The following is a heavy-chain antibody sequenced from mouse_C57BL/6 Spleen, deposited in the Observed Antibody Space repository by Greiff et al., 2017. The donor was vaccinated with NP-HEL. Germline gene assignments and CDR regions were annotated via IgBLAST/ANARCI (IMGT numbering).Heavy chain of an antibody. CDR2: IRSKSSNYAT. CDR3: VTMVTTGGAYYAMDY. D-gene: IGHD2-2*01. CDR1: GFTFNTYA. Sequence: EVKVVESGGGLVQPKGSLKLSCAASGFTFNTYAMHWVRQAPGKGLEWVARIRSKSSNYATYYADSVKDRFTISRDDSQSMLYLQMNNLKTEDTAMYYCVTMVTTGGAYYAMDYWGQGTSVTVSS. V-gene: IGHV10-3*01. J-gene: IGHJ4*01.